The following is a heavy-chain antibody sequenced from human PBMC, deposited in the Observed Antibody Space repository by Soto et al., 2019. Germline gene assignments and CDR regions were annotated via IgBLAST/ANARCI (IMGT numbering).Heavy chain of an antibody. CDR1: GFTFSTYW. CDR2: INQDGSER. V-gene: IGHV3-7*01. Sequence: EVQLVESGGGLVQPGGSLRLPCAASGFTFSTYWMTWVRQPPGKGLEWVASINQDGSERYYVDSWRGRFTISRDNAKNSLSLQMNSLRAEDTAVYYCVCGGNFFVYWGQGTLVPVSP. D-gene: IGHD3-16*01. J-gene: IGHJ4*02. CDR3: VCGGNFFVY.